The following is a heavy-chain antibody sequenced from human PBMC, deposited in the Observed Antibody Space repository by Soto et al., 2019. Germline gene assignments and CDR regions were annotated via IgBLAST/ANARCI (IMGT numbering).Heavy chain of an antibody. CDR3: ARDGHYYYYMDV. J-gene: IGHJ6*03. Sequence: QVQLVQSGAEVKKPGSSVKVSCKASGGTFSSYTISWVRQAPGQGLEWMGRIIPILGIANYAQKFQGRVTITADKSTRTAYMELSSLRAEDTSVYYCARDGHYYYYMDVWGKGTTVTVSS. CDR1: GGTFSSYT. CDR2: IIPILGIA. V-gene: IGHV1-69*08.